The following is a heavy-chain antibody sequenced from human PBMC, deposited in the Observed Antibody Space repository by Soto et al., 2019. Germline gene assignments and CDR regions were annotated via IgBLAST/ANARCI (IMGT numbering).Heavy chain of an antibody. CDR3: ARVRSNLFDY. CDR2: IHYSGST. D-gene: IGHD3-3*01. CDR1: GDSISTFY. Sequence: SETLSLTCTVSGDSISTFYWSWIRQPPGKGLEWIGYIHYSGSTNYNPSLKSQVIISVDTSKNQFSLKLSSVTTADTAVYFCARVRSNLFDYWGQGTLVTVSS. J-gene: IGHJ4*02. V-gene: IGHV4-59*01.